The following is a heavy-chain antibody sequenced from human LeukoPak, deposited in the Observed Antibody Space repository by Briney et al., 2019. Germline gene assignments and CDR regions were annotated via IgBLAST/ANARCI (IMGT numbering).Heavy chain of an antibody. Sequence: SETLSLTCTVSGGSISSYYWSWIRQPPGKGLEWIGYIYYSGSTNYNPSLKSRVTISVDTSKNQFSLKLSSVTAADTAVYYCARVGGGSSWVNWFDPWGQGTLVTVSS. CDR3: ARVGGGSSWVNWFDP. J-gene: IGHJ5*02. D-gene: IGHD6-13*01. CDR1: GGSISSYY. V-gene: IGHV4-59*01. CDR2: IYYSGST.